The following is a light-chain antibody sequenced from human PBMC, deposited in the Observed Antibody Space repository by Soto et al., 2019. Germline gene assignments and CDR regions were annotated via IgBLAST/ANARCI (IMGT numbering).Light chain of an antibody. J-gene: IGLJ1*01. CDR3: SSFTTSTTYV. CDR1: SSDVGNYNY. CDR2: NVN. V-gene: IGLV2-14*01. Sequence: QSVLTQSASVSGSPGQSITISCTGTSSDVGNYNYVSWYQQHPGEVPKLIIFNVNNRPSGVSNRFSGSKSGNTASLTISGLQAEDEADYYCSSFTTSTTYVFRTGTKVT.